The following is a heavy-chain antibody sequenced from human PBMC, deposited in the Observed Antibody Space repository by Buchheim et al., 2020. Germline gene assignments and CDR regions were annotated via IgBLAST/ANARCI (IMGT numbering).Heavy chain of an antibody. D-gene: IGHD2-15*01. CDR2: INHSGST. CDR1: GGSFSGYY. J-gene: IGHJ4*02. V-gene: IGHV4-34*01. Sequence: QVQLQQWGAGLLKPSETLSLTCAVYGGSFSGYYWSWIRQPPGKGLEWIGEINHSGSTNYNPSLKSRVTISVDTSKNQFSLKLSSVTAADTAVYYCARADKRGGWLVVRSGFDYWGQGTL. CDR3: ARADKRGGWLVVRSGFDY.